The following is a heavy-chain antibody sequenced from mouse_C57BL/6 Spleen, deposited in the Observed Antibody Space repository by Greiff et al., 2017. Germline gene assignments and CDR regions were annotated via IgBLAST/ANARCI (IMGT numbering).Heavy chain of an antibody. Sequence: QFQLQRSGAELVKPGASVKISCQASRYAFSSYWMNWVKQRPGKGLERMVQIYPGDGYTNSNGMFNGKATLTADTSSCTAYMQLSSLTSEDSAVCFFARSDYYGSSPRRAWFAYWAQRTLVTVAA. CDR3: ARSDYYGSSPRRAWFAY. CDR2: IYPGDGYT. V-gene: IGHV1-80*01. D-gene: IGHD1-1*01. CDR1: RYAFSSYW. J-gene: IGHJ3*01.